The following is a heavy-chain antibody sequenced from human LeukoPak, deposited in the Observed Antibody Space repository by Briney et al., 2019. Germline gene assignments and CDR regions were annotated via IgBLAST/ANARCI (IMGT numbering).Heavy chain of an antibody. D-gene: IGHD6-13*01. CDR1: GFTFDDYA. CDR2: ISWNSGSI. V-gene: IGHV3-9*01. CDR3: ARDAAGTDSLDY. J-gene: IGHJ4*02. Sequence: GGSLRLSCAASGFTFDDYAMHWVRQAPGKGLEWVSGISWNSGSIGYADSVKGRFTISRDNAKNSLYLQMNSLRAEDTAVYYCARDAAGTDSLDYWGQGTLVTVSS.